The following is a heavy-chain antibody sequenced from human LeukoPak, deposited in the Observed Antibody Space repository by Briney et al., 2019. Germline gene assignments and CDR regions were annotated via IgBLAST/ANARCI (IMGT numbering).Heavy chain of an antibody. CDR2: IIGSGAST. CDR3: TKALYGGNSG. Sequence: ARGSLRLSCAASGFTFSTYAMSWVRQAPGKGLEWVSGIIGSGASTNYADSVKGRFTISRDHSKNTVYLQMSSLRAEDTAVYYCTKALYGGNSGWGQGTQVTVS. CDR1: GFTFSTYA. V-gene: IGHV3-23*01. J-gene: IGHJ4*02. D-gene: IGHD4-23*01.